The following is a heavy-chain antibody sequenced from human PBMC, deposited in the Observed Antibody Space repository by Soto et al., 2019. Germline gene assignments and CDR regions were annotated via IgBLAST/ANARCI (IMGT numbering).Heavy chain of an antibody. CDR2: ISYNGDNK. J-gene: IGHJ4*02. V-gene: IGHV3-30-3*01. Sequence: QVQLVESGGGVVQPGRSLRLSCVGSDFTFSSYAMHWVRQAPGKGLEWVAVISYNGDNKYYADSVKGRFTISRDNSKHPLYLQMNSLRAEDTAVYYCARDRDYFDIRYFDYWGQGTLVTVSS. D-gene: IGHD3-22*01. CDR3: ARDRDYFDIRYFDY. CDR1: DFTFSSYA.